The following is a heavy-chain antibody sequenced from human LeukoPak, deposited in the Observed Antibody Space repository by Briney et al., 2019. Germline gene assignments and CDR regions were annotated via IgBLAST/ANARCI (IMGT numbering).Heavy chain of an antibody. CDR3: ARGGSSGWYGDP. Sequence: GGSLRLSCAASGFTFSSYRMNWVRQAPGKGLEWVSSISSSSSYIYYADSVKGRFTISRDNAKNSLYLQMNSLRAEDTAVYYCARGGSSGWYGDPWGQGTLVTVSS. CDR2: ISSSSSYI. D-gene: IGHD6-19*01. V-gene: IGHV3-21*01. CDR1: GFTFSSYR. J-gene: IGHJ5*02.